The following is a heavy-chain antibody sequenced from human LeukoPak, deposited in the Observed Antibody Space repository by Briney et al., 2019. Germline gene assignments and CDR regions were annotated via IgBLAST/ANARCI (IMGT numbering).Heavy chain of an antibody. V-gene: IGHV4-59*01. D-gene: IGHD3-9*01. J-gene: IGHJ4*02. CDR3: ARGVRYYDILTGYSPNYYFDY. CDR1: GDSISIYY. Sequence: PSETLSLTCSVSGDSISIYYWSWIRQPPGKGLQWIGYIYYSGSTNYNPSLKSRVTISVDTSKNQFSLKLSSVTAADTAVYYCARGVRYYDILTGYSPNYYFDYWGQGTLVTVSS. CDR2: IYYSGST.